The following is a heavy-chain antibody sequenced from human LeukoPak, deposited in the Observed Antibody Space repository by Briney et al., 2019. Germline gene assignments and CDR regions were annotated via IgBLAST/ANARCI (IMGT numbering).Heavy chain of an antibody. J-gene: IGHJ5*02. V-gene: IGHV3-48*01. CDR3: ARQLANNWFDP. CDR2: ISRSGSTI. CDR1: GFTFSRYS. D-gene: IGHD1-1*01. Sequence: GGSLRLSCAASGFTFSRYSMNWVRQAPGKGLEWVSYISRSGSTIYYADSARGRFTISRDNAKNSLYLQMNSLRAEDTAVYYCARQLANNWFDPWSQGTLVTVSS.